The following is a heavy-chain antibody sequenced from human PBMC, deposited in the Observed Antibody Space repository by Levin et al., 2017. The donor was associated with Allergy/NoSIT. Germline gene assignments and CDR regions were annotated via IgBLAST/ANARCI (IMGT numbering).Heavy chain of an antibody. CDR1: GFTFSSYA. V-gene: IGHV3-30-3*01. CDR3: ARGNYDILTGTNAPPFDNWFDP. Sequence: GGSLRLSCAASGFTFSSYAMHWVRQAPGKGLEWVAVISYDGSNKYYADSVKGRFTISRDNSKNTLYLQMNSLRAEDTAVYYCARGNYDILTGTNAPPFDNWFDPWGQGTLVTVSS. CDR2: ISYDGSNK. J-gene: IGHJ5*02. D-gene: IGHD3-9*01.